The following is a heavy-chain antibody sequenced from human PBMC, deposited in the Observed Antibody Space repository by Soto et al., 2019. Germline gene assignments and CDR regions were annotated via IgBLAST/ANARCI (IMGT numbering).Heavy chain of an antibody. D-gene: IGHD6-19*01. V-gene: IGHV3-30*18. CDR1: GFTFSSYG. CDR2: ISYDGSNK. CDR3: VNDGSSGWPYYYGLDV. J-gene: IGHJ6*02. Sequence: QVQLVESGGGVVQPGRSLRLSCAASGFTFSSYGMHWVRQAPGKGLEWVAVISYDGSNKYYADSVKGRFTIARDNSQNTLYLQMSSLRAEDTAVYYCVNDGSSGWPYYYGLDVWGQGTSFNVSS.